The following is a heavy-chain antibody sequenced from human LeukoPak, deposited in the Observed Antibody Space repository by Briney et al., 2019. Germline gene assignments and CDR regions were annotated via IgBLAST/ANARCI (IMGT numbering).Heavy chain of an antibody. J-gene: IGHJ4*02. CDR2: INHSGST. V-gene: IGHV4-34*01. CDR3: ARGIAVAGTSYFDY. CDR1: GGSFSGYY. Sequence: SETLSLTCAVYGGSFSGYYWSWIRQPPGKGLEWIGEINHSGSTNYNPSLKSRVTISVDTSKSQFSLKLSSVTAADTAVYYCARGIAVAGTSYFDYWGQGTLVTVSS. D-gene: IGHD6-19*01.